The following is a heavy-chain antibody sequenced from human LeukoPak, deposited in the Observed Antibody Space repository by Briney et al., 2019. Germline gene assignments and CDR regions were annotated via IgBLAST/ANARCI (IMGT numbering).Heavy chain of an antibody. J-gene: IGHJ4*02. CDR3: ARLDSGYSSGWYEPEYYFDY. Sequence: SETLSLTCTVSGGSISSYYWSWIRQPPGKGLEWIGYTYYSGSTNYNPSLKSRVTISVDTSKNQFSLKLSSVTAADTAVYYCARLDSGYSSGWYEPEYYFDYWGQGTLVTVSS. CDR2: TYYSGST. CDR1: GGSISSYY. V-gene: IGHV4-59*08. D-gene: IGHD6-19*01.